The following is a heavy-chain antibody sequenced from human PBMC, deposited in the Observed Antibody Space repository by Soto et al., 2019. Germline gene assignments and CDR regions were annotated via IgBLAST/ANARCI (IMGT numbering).Heavy chain of an antibody. CDR1: GFTFTSSA. V-gene: IGHV1-58*01. Sequence: SVKVSCKASGFTFTSSAVQWVRQARGQRLEWIGWIVVGSGNTNYAQKFQERVTITRDMSTSTAYMELSSLRSEDTAVYYCAADPIAAAGTEYNWFDPWGQGTLVTVS. CDR3: AADPIAAAGTEYNWFDP. D-gene: IGHD6-13*01. CDR2: IVVGSGNT. J-gene: IGHJ5*02.